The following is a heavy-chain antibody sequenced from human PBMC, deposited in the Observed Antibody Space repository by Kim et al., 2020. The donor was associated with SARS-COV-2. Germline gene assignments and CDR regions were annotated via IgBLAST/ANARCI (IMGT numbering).Heavy chain of an antibody. J-gene: IGHJ4*02. Sequence: GESLKISCKGSGYSFTSYWISLVRQMPGKGLEWMGRIDPSDSYTNYSPSFQGHVTISADKSISTAYLQWSSLKASDTAMYYCARHPNDSSGYYYRPPFEIDYWGQGTLVTVSS. CDR1: GYSFTSYW. V-gene: IGHV5-10-1*01. CDR2: IDPSDSYT. D-gene: IGHD3-22*01. CDR3: ARHPNDSSGYYYRPPFEIDY.